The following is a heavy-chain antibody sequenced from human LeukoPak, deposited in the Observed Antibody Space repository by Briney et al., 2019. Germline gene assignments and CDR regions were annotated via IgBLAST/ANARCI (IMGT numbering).Heavy chain of an antibody. V-gene: IGHV1-18*01. Sequence: ASVKVSCKASGFTFTTYGISWVRQAPGQGLEWMGWISTYNGNTNTDYAQKFQGRVTITRNTSISTAYMELSSLRSGDTAVYYCARLYWWGTYYDFWSGYYYYYMDVWGKGTTVTVSS. CDR3: ARLYWWGTYYDFWSGYYYYYMDV. CDR2: ISTYNGNT. J-gene: IGHJ6*03. CDR1: GFTFTTYG. D-gene: IGHD3-3*01.